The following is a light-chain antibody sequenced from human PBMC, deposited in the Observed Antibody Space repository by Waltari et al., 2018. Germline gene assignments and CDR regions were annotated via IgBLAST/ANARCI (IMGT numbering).Light chain of an antibody. J-gene: IGKJ4*01. Sequence: EIVLTQSPATLSLSPGERATLSCRASKSVSSYLAWYQQKPGQAPRLLIYDASNRATGIPARFSGSGSGTDFTLTISSLEPEDFAVYYCQQCSKWPLTFGGGTKVEIK. V-gene: IGKV3-11*01. CDR2: DAS. CDR1: KSVSSY. CDR3: QQCSKWPLT.